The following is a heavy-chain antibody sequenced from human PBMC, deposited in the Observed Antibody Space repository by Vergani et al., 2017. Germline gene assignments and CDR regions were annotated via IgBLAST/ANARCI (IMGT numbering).Heavy chain of an antibody. CDR3: ARDLPGMITFGGARDAFDI. D-gene: IGHD3-16*01. J-gene: IGHJ3*02. CDR1: GYTFTSYG. V-gene: IGHV1-18*01. CDR2: ISAYNGNT. Sequence: QVQLVQSGAEVKKPGASVKVSCKASGYTFTSYGISWVRQAPGQGLEWMGWISAYNGNTNYAHKLQGRVTMTTDTSTSTANMELRILRSDDTAVYYCARDLPGMITFGGARDAFDIWGQGTMVTVSS.